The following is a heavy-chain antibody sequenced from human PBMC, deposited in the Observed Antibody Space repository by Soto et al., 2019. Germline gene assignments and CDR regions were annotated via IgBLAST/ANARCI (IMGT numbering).Heavy chain of an antibody. V-gene: IGHV4-31*03. D-gene: IGHD5-12*01. Sequence: SETLSLTCTVSGGSISSGGYYWSWIRQHPGKGLEWIGYIYYSGSTYYNPSLKSRVTISVDTSKNQFSLKLSSVTAADTAVYYCARFVDIVATFPPSYYYYYGMDVWGQGTTVTVSS. CDR1: GGSISSGGYY. J-gene: IGHJ6*02. CDR2: IYYSGST. CDR3: ARFVDIVATFPPSYYYYYGMDV.